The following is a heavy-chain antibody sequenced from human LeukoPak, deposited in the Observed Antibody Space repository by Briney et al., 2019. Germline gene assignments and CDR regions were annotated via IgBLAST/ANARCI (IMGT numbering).Heavy chain of an antibody. V-gene: IGHV3-9*01. CDR1: GFTFDDYA. CDR2: ISWNSGSI. Sequence: PSRSLRLSCAASGFTFDDYAMHWVRQAPGKGLEWVSGISWNSGSIGYADSVKGRFTISRDNAKNSLYLQMNSLRAEDTALYYCAKVSRGYFDYWGQGTLVTVSS. J-gene: IGHJ4*02. D-gene: IGHD2/OR15-2a*01. CDR3: AKVSRGYFDY.